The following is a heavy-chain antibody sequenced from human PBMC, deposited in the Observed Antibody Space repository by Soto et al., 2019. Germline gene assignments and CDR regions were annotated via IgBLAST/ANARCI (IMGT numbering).Heavy chain of an antibody. D-gene: IGHD5-18*01. V-gene: IGHV3-30-3*01. CDR3: AKDQGWMQIRNFFDY. CDR2: ISHDGSNK. J-gene: IGHJ4*02. Sequence: GGSLRLSCAASGFTFSSNAMYWVRQAPGKGLEWVALISHDGSNKFYADSVKGRVTISRDNSKNTLYLQMNSLRAEDTAVYYCAKDQGWMQIRNFFDYWGQGTLVTVSS. CDR1: GFTFSSNA.